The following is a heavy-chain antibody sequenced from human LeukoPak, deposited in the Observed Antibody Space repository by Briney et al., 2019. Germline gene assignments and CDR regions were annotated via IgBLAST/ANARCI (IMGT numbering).Heavy chain of an antibody. CDR1: GGSISSYY. Sequence: PSKTLSLTCTVSGGSISSYYWSWIRQPPGKGLEWIGYIYYSGSTNYSPSLKSRVTISVDTSKNQFSLKLSSVTAADTAVYYCASYDILTGFDYWGQGTLVTVSS. CDR2: IYYSGST. J-gene: IGHJ4*02. D-gene: IGHD3-9*01. CDR3: ASYDILTGFDY. V-gene: IGHV4-59*01.